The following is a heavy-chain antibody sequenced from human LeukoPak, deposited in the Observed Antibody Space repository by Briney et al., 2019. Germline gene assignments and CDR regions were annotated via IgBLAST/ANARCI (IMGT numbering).Heavy chain of an antibody. J-gene: IGHJ6*02. CDR1: GFTVSSNY. Sequence: QPGGSLRLSCAASGFTVSSNYMSWVRQAPGKGLEWVSVIYSGGSTYYADSVKGRFTISRDNSKNTLYLQMNSLRAEDTAVYYCARDKDTAMVGSGYYYGMDVWGQGTTVTVSS. CDR3: ARDKDTAMVGSGYYYGMDV. CDR2: IYSGGST. D-gene: IGHD5-18*01. V-gene: IGHV3-66*01.